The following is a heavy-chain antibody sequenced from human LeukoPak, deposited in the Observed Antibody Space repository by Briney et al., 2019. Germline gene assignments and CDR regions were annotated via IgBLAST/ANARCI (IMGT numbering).Heavy chain of an antibody. V-gene: IGHV3-23*01. J-gene: IGHJ4*02. Sequence: PGGSLRLSCAASGFDFNNYAMSWVRQGPGKRLEWVSAMSGSGYHTYYADSDKTYYADSVKGRFTISRDNSKSTVYLHMNNLRLEDTAIYYCAKGAAIDHWGQGTLVTVSS. CDR3: AKGAAIDH. CDR1: GFDFNNYA. CDR2: MSGSGYHTYYADSDKT.